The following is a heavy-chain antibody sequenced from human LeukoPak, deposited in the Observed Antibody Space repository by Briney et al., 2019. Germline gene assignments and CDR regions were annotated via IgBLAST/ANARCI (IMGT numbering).Heavy chain of an antibody. V-gene: IGHV3-23*01. Sequence: PGGSLRLSCAVSGLIFSNYALSWVRQAPGKGLEWVSSIKINSSSTYYADSAKGRFTISRDNSKSTLYLQMNSLRAEDTAVYYCAKVVTDDYWGQGTLVTVSS. CDR2: IKINSSST. J-gene: IGHJ4*02. CDR1: GLIFSNYA. CDR3: AKVVTDDY. D-gene: IGHD4-23*01.